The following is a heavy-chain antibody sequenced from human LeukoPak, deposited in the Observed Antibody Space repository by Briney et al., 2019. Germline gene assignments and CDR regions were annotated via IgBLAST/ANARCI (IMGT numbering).Heavy chain of an antibody. J-gene: IGHJ4*02. CDR2: IRYDGSNK. V-gene: IGHV3-30*02. Sequence: GGSLRLPCAASGFTFSSYGMHWVRQAPGKGREWVAFIRYDGSNKYYADSVKGRFTISRDNSKNTLYLQMNSLRAEDTAVYYCAKLYCSSTSCHSHSLDYWGQGTLVTVSS. D-gene: IGHD2-2*01. CDR1: GFTFSSYG. CDR3: AKLYCSSTSCHSHSLDY.